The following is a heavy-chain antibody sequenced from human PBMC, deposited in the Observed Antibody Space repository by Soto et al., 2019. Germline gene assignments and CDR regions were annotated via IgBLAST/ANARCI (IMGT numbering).Heavy chain of an antibody. Sequence: SETLSLTCAVYGGSFSGYYWSWIRQPPGKGLEWIGEINHSGSTNYNPSLKSRVTISVDTSKNQFSLKLSSVTAADPAVYYCARGRIAAAGYNWFDPWGQGTLVTVSS. D-gene: IGHD6-13*01. V-gene: IGHV4-34*01. CDR3: ARGRIAAAGYNWFDP. CDR1: GGSFSGYY. J-gene: IGHJ5*02. CDR2: INHSGST.